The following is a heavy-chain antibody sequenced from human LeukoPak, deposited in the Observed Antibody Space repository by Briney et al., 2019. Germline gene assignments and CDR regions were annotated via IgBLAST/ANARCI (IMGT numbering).Heavy chain of an antibody. Sequence: ASVKVSCKASGYTFTGYYMHWVRQAPGQGLEWMGWINPNSGGTNYAQKFQGWVTMTRDTSISTAYMELSRLRSDDTAVYYCARDHYDFWSGYFALNWFDPWGQGTLVTVSS. CDR2: INPNSGGT. J-gene: IGHJ5*02. CDR1: GYTFTGYY. CDR3: ARDHYDFWSGYFALNWFDP. V-gene: IGHV1-2*04. D-gene: IGHD3-3*01.